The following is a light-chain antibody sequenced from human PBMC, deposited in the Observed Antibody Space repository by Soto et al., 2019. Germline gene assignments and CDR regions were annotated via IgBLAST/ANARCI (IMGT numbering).Light chain of an antibody. V-gene: IGKV1-5*01. CDR3: QPYRAT. CDR1: QIISSW. Sequence: DIQMTQSPATLSASVGDRVTITCRASQIISSWLAWYQQKPGKAPKLLIYDASSLESGVPSRFSGSGSGTEFSRTISSLQPDYFATYYCQPYRATFGQGTKVEIK. CDR2: DAS. J-gene: IGKJ1*01.